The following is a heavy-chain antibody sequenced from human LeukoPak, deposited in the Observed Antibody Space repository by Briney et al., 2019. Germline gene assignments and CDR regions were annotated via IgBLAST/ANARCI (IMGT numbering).Heavy chain of an antibody. V-gene: IGHV3-48*01. Sequence: GGSLRLSCVGSGFTFRSHAMNWVRQAPGKGLEWLAYINRYSNTTSYADSVKGRFTVSRGNVKNSLYLEMTRLRVEDSAIYYCARDLRQWLVCDYWGQGTLISVSS. CDR2: INRYSNTT. CDR3: ARDLRQWLVCDY. D-gene: IGHD6-19*01. CDR1: GFTFRSHA. J-gene: IGHJ4*02.